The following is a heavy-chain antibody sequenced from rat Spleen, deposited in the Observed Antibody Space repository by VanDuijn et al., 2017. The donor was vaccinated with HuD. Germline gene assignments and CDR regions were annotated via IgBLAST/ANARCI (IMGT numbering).Heavy chain of an antibody. V-gene: IGHV5-58*01. CDR3: TRALGPDY. J-gene: IGHJ2*01. CDR1: GFTFSSYW. CDR2: INTDGGST. D-gene: IGHD5-1*01. Sequence: EVQLVETGGGLVQPGRSLKLSCVASGFTFSSYWMYWIRQAPGKGLEWVSSINTDGGSTYYPDSVKGRFTISRDNAKSTLYLQMNSLRSEDTATYYCTRALGPDYWGQGVMVTVSS.